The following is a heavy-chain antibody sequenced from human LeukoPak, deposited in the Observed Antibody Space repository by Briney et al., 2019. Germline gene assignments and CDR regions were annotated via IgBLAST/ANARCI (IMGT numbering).Heavy chain of an antibody. CDR2: FDPEDGET. J-gene: IGHJ4*02. CDR1: GYTLTELS. CDR3: ATVRRGWPLFDY. V-gene: IGHV1-24*01. Sequence: GALVKVSCKVSGYTLTELSMHWVRQAPGKGLEWMGGFDPEDGETIYAQKFQGRVTMTEDTSTDTAYMELSSLRSEDTAVYYCATVRRGWPLFDYWGQGTLVTVST. D-gene: IGHD5-24*01.